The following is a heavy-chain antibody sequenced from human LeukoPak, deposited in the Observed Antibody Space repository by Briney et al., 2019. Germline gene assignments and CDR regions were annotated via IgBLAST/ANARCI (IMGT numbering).Heavy chain of an antibody. CDR2: IYYSGST. D-gene: IGHD1-26*01. Sequence: SETLSLTCTVSGGSISSYYWSWIRQPPGEGLEWIGYIYYSGSTNYNPSLKSRVTISVDTSKNQFSLKLSSVTAADTAVYYCAGNDFIVGATEWGQGTLVTVSS. CDR1: GGSISSYY. CDR3: AGNDFIVGATE. V-gene: IGHV4-59*08. J-gene: IGHJ4*02.